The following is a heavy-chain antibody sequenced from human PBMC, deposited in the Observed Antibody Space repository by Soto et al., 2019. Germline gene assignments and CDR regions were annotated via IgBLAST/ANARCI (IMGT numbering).Heavy chain of an antibody. CDR3: TRDTFGARDY. CDR2: INPEETTT. V-gene: IGHV3-74*01. Sequence: GSLRLSCAASGFSFSSNWMHWVRQAPGKGLVWVSRINPEETTTTYADPVKGRFTISRDNALGTLYLQMNSLRVEDTAVYYCTRDTFGARDYWGQGTLVTVSS. D-gene: IGHD1-26*01. CDR1: GFSFSSNW. J-gene: IGHJ4*02.